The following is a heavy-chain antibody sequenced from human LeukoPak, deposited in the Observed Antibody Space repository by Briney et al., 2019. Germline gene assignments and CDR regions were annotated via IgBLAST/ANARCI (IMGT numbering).Heavy chain of an antibody. CDR2: INQDGSQK. J-gene: IGHJ4*02. Sequence: GGSLRLSCAASGFTFSSYYMSWVRQAPRKGLEWVANINQDGSQKYYVDSVKGRFTISRDNGQNSLYLQMTNLRAEDTAVYYCATGSGSTKTVDYWGQGTLVTVSS. CDR1: GFTFSSYY. CDR3: ATGSGSTKTVDY. V-gene: IGHV3-7*02. D-gene: IGHD3-10*01.